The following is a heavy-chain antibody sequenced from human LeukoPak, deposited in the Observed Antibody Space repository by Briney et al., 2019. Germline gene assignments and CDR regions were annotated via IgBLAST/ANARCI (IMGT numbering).Heavy chain of an antibody. Sequence: PSETLSLTCTASGGSISSYYWSWIRQPPGKGLEWIGYIYYSGSTNYNPSLKSRVTISVDTSKNQFSLKLSSVTAADTAVYYCARGAVAGTISLFDYWGQGTLVTVSS. CDR1: GGSISSYY. CDR3: ARGAVAGTISLFDY. CDR2: IYYSGST. J-gene: IGHJ4*02. D-gene: IGHD6-19*01. V-gene: IGHV4-59*01.